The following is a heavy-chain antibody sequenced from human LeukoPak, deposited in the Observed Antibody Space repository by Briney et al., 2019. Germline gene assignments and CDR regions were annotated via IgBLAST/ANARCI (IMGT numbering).Heavy chain of an antibody. CDR1: GFTFSSYS. V-gene: IGHV3-21*01. CDR3: ARDEGYCSGGSCYVDY. Sequence: GGSLRLSCAASGFTFSSYSMNWVRQAPGKGLEWVSSISSSSSYIYYADSVKGRFTISRDNAKNSLYLRMNSLRAEDTAVYYCARDEGYCSGGSCYVDYWGQGTLVTVS. CDR2: ISSSSSYI. D-gene: IGHD2-15*01. J-gene: IGHJ4*02.